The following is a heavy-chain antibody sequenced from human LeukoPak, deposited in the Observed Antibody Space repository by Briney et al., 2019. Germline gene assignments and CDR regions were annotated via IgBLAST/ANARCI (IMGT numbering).Heavy chain of an antibody. Sequence: GGSLRVSCAASGFTFSSYAMNWVRQAPGKGLEWVSTISGDGGDTHYADSVRGRFTISRANSKNTLFMQMNSLRAEDTAVYYCAKSGSRDWDYFEYWGQGTLVTASS. CDR1: GFTFSSYA. CDR3: AKSGSRDWDYFEY. D-gene: IGHD6-19*01. J-gene: IGHJ4*02. CDR2: ISGDGGDT. V-gene: IGHV3-23*01.